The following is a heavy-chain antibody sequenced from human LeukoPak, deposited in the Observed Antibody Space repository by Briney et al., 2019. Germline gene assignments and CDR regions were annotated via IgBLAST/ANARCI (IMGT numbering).Heavy chain of an antibody. CDR1: GGTFSSYA. Sequence: GSSVKVSCKASGGTFSSYAISWVRQAPGQGLEWMGGIIPIFGTANYAQKFQGRVTITTDESTSTAYMELSSLRSEDTAVYYCAREVIAGRFLEWYPHYYFDYWGQGTLVTVSS. CDR3: AREVIAGRFLEWYPHYYFDY. CDR2: IIPIFGTA. J-gene: IGHJ4*02. D-gene: IGHD3-3*01. V-gene: IGHV1-69*05.